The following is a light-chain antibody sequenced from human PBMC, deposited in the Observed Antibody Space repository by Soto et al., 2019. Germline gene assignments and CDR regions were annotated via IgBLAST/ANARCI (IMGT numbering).Light chain of an antibody. Sequence: QSALTQPASVSGSPGQSITISCTGTSSDVGSYNLVSWYQQHPGKAPKLMIYEVSKRPSGVSNRFSGSKSGNTAYLTLSGLQAEDEADYYCCSYAGSSTVVFGGGTKVTVL. CDR3: CSYAGSSTVV. J-gene: IGLJ2*01. CDR1: SSDVGSYNL. V-gene: IGLV2-23*02. CDR2: EVS.